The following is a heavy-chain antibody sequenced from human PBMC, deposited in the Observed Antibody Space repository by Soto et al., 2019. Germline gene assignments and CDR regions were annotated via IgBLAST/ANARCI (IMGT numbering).Heavy chain of an antibody. CDR1: GGSISSSNW. CDR2: IYHSGST. J-gene: IGHJ5*02. Sequence: PSETLSLTCAVSGGSISSSNWWSWVRQPPGKGLEWIGEIYHSGSTNYNPSLKSRVTISVDKSKNQFSLKLSSVTAADTAVYYCASSIVPAAKNWFDPWGQGTLVTVSS. CDR3: ASSIVPAAKNWFDP. V-gene: IGHV4-4*02. D-gene: IGHD2-2*01.